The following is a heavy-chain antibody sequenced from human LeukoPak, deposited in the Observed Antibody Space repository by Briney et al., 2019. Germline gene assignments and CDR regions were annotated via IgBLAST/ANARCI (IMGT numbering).Heavy chain of an antibody. V-gene: IGHV4-34*01. CDR2: INHSGST. Sequence: SETLSLTCAVYGGSFSGYYWSWIRHPPGKGLEWIGEINHSGSTNYNPSLKSRVTISVDTSKNQFSLKLSSVTAADTAVYYCARESITWITAMRGYYYYMDVWGKGTTVTVSS. CDR1: GGSFSGYY. J-gene: IGHJ6*03. D-gene: IGHD5-18*01. CDR3: ARESITWITAMRGYYYYMDV.